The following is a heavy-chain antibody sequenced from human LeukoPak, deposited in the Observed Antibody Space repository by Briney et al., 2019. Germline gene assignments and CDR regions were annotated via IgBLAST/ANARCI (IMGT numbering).Heavy chain of an antibody. CDR1: GGSISSGGYY. J-gene: IGHJ6*02. Sequence: SETLSLTCTVSGGSISSGGYYWSWIRQHPGKGLEWIGYIYHSGSTYYSPSLKSRVTISVDTPNNHFSLKMNSVTAADTAVYYCARTAAAFYYYGMDVWGQGTTVTISS. CDR3: ARTAAAFYYYGMDV. V-gene: IGHV4-31*03. D-gene: IGHD2-2*01. CDR2: IYHSGST.